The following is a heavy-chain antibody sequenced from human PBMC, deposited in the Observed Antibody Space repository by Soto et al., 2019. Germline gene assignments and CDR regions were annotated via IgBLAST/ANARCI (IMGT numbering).Heavy chain of an antibody. Sequence: SVKVSCKASGGTFSSYAISWVRQAPGQGLEWMGGIIPIFGTANYAQKFQGRVTITADESTSTAYMELSSLRSEDTAVYYCARDTCSSTSXYRLGGAAYYYYYGMDVWGQGTTVTVSS. D-gene: IGHD2-2*01. CDR2: IIPIFGTA. V-gene: IGHV1-69*13. J-gene: IGHJ6*02. CDR3: ARDTCSSTSXYRLGGAAYYYYYGMDV. CDR1: GGTFSSYA.